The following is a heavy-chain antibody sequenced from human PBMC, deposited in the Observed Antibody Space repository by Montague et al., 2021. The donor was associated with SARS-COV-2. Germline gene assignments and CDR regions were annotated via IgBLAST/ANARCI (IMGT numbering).Heavy chain of an antibody. CDR2: IFHSGHT. D-gene: IGHD3-10*01. J-gene: IGHJ4*02. Sequence: SETLSLTCSVSGASITTYYWSWIRQAPGKGLEWIAHIFHSGHTNYNPSLRSRVAISIDTSRDQFSLSLISITAADTAVYYCARQPYPASAYYFDYWGLGTLVTVSS. V-gene: IGHV4-59*01. CDR3: ARQPYPASAYYFDY. CDR1: GASITTYY.